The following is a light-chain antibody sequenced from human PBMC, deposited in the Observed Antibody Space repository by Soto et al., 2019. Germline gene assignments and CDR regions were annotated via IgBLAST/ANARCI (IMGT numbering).Light chain of an antibody. CDR2: GGS. V-gene: IGKV3-15*01. J-gene: IGKJ1*01. CDR1: QSVSSN. Sequence: EIVMTQSPATLSVSPGERATLSCRASQSVSSNLAWYQQKPGQAPRLLIYGGSTRATGIPARFSGSGSGAKFPPTISSLQSEDFALYYCQHYNSWPWTFGQGTEVEIK. CDR3: QHYNSWPWT.